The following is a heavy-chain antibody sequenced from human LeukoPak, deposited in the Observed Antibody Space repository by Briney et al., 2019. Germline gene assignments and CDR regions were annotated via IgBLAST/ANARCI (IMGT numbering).Heavy chain of an antibody. Sequence: SVKVSCTASGGTFSSYAISWVRQAPGQGLEWMGGIIPIFGTANYAQKFQGRVTITTDESTSTAHMELSSLRSEDTAVYYCARDEESYGFDYWGQGTLVTVSS. D-gene: IGHD5-18*01. J-gene: IGHJ4*02. V-gene: IGHV1-69*05. CDR3: ARDEESYGFDY. CDR2: IIPIFGTA. CDR1: GGTFSSYA.